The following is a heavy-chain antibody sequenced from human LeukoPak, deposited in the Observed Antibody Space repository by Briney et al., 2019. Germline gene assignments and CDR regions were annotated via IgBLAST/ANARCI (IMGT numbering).Heavy chain of an antibody. V-gene: IGHV4-59*01. D-gene: IGHD5-18*01. CDR3: ARDKAHSYGRYFDP. J-gene: IGHJ5*02. CDR2: ISYGNT. Sequence: PETLSLTCSVAGGSISTYYWNWIRQTPGKGLEWIGHISYGNTDYNPSLKSRVTISVDTSKNQFSLKLTSVTAADTAVYYCARDKAHSYGRYFDPWGQGALVIVSS. CDR1: GGSISTYY.